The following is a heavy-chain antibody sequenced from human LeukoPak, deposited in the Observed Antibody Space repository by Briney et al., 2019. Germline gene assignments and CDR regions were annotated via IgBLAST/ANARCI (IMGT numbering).Heavy chain of an antibody. CDR2: IKQDGSEK. CDR3: ARPVYDFWSGYYFLDY. V-gene: IGHV3-7*01. CDR1: GFTLSSYW. Sequence: GGSLRLSCAASGFTLSSYWMSWVRQAPGKGLEWVANIKQDGSEKYYVDSVKGRFTISRDNAKNSLYLQMNSLRAEDTAVYYCARPVYDFWSGYYFLDYWGQGTLVTVSS. J-gene: IGHJ4*02. D-gene: IGHD3-3*01.